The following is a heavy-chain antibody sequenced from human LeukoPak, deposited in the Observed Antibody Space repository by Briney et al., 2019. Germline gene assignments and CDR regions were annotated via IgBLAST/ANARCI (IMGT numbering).Heavy chain of an antibody. CDR3: TTDHLYNWNDKIDY. CDR2: IKSKTDGGTT. V-gene: IGHV3-15*01. D-gene: IGHD1-1*01. J-gene: IGHJ4*02. CDR1: GFTFSNAR. Sequence: PGGSLRLSCAASGFTFSNARMRWVRQAPGRGLEWVGRIKSKTDGGTTDYAAPVKGRFTISRDDSKNTLYLQMNSLKTEDTAVYYCTTDHLYNWNDKIDYWGQGTLVTVSS.